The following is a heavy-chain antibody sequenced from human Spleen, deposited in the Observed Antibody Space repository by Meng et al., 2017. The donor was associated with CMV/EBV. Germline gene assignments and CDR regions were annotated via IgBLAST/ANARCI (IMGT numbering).Heavy chain of an antibody. CDR3: ARVFGDTAMARGYFDY. V-gene: IGHV3-11*06. D-gene: IGHD5-18*01. Sequence: QVQLVESGGGLVTPGGSLRLSCAASGFTFSDYYMSWIRQAPGKGLEWVSYISSSSSYTNYADSVKGRFTISRDNAKNSLYLQMNSLRAEDTAVYYCARVFGDTAMARGYFDYWGQGTLVTVSS. J-gene: IGHJ4*02. CDR1: GFTFSDYY. CDR2: ISSSSSYT.